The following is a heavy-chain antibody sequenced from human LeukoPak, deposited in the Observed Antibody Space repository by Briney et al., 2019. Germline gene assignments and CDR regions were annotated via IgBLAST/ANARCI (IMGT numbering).Heavy chain of an antibody. V-gene: IGHV4-59*01. D-gene: IGHD6-13*01. J-gene: IGHJ4*02. CDR3: ARANQQLSDLDY. CDR2: IYYSGSA. Sequence: SETLSLTCTVSGGSISSYHWSWIRQPPGKGLEWIGYIYYSGSANYNPSLKSRVTISVDASKNQFSLKLTSVTAADTAVYYCARANQQLSDLDYWGQGTLVTVSS. CDR1: GGSISSYH.